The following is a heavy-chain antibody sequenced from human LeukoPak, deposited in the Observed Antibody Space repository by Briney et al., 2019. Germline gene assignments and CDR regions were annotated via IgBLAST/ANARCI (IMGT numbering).Heavy chain of an antibody. V-gene: IGHV5-51*01. CDR2: IYPGDSDT. CDR3: ARHRGSGSYYKDYYYYGTDV. J-gene: IGHJ6*02. CDR1: GYSFTSYW. D-gene: IGHD3-10*01. Sequence: GESLNISCKGSGYSFTSYWIGWVRQMPGKGLEWMGIIYPGDSDTRYSPSFQGQVTISADKSISTAYLQWSSLKASDTAMYYCARHRGSGSYYKDYYYYGTDVWGQGTTVTVSS.